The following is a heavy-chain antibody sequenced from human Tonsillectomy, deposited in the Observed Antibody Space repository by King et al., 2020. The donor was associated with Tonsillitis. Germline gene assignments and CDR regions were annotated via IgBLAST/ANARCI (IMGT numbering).Heavy chain of an antibody. D-gene: IGHD2-8*01. V-gene: IGHV1-69*01. J-gene: IGHJ1*01. CDR1: GGTFNSYV. Sequence: VQLVESGAEVKKPGSSVKVSCKNSGGTFNSYVISWVRQAPGQGLEWMGVIIRTANYAQKFQGRVTITADESTSTAYTALSTLTSEDTAVYYCARGGTYCTRMRCSKYFQHWGQGTLVSVSS. CDR2: IIRTA. CDR3: ARGGTYCTRMRCSKYFQH.